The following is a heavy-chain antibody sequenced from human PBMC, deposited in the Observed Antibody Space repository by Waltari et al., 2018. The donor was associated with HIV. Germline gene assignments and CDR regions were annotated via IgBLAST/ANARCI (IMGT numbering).Heavy chain of an antibody. CDR3: AREYYDFWSGYYTTGLDV. D-gene: IGHD3-3*01. CDR2: INQDGSQK. J-gene: IGHJ6*02. CDR1: ESTIHSYW. V-gene: IGHV3-7*03. Sequence: DEQLVESGGGLVQPVESLRLPCEASESTIHSYWMSWVRQPPGKGLEWVANINQDGSQKYYVDSVKGRFNISRDNSRNSIYLQLNNLTAGDTAVYYCAREYYDFWSGYYTTGLDVWGQGTTVIVS.